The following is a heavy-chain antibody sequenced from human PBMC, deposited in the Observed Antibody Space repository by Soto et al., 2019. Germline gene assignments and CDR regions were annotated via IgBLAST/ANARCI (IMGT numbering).Heavy chain of an antibody. CDR2: INHSGST. CDR1: GGSFSGYY. V-gene: IGHV4-34*01. Sequence: PSETLSLTCAVYGGSFSGYYWSWIRQPPGKGLEWIGEINHSGSTNYNPSLKSRVTISVDTSKNQFSLKLSSVTAADTAVYYCARGATYSDFWSGVWLDPWGQGTLVTVYS. D-gene: IGHD3-3*01. CDR3: ARGATYSDFWSGVWLDP. J-gene: IGHJ5*02.